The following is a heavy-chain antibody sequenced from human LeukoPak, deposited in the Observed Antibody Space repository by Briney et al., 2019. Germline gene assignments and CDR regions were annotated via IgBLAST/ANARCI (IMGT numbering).Heavy chain of an antibody. CDR2: IYYSGST. CDR3: AKSLYNYRPGSSFRPFDY. D-gene: IGHD3-10*01. J-gene: IGHJ4*02. Sequence: SETLSLTCSVSGGSIRSWNYYWGWIRQPPGKGLEWIGSIYYSGSTYYNPSLKSRVTISVDTSKNQFSLKLSSVTAADTAKYYCAKSLYNYRPGSSFRPFDYWGQGTLVTVSS. V-gene: IGHV4-39*01. CDR1: GGSIRSWNYY.